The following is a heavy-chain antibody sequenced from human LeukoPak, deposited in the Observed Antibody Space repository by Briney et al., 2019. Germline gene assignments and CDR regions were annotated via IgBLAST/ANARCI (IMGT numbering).Heavy chain of an antibody. V-gene: IGHV3-23*01. Sequence: GGSLRLSCAAPGFTFSTYAMSWVRQAPGKGLEWVSAISGGGGSTYYADSVKGRFTISRDNSKNTLYLQMNSLRAEDTAVYYCAKGTGKYCSGGSCYSRFDYWGQGTLVTVSS. D-gene: IGHD2-15*01. CDR1: GFTFSTYA. CDR2: ISGGGGST. CDR3: AKGTGKYCSGGSCYSRFDY. J-gene: IGHJ4*02.